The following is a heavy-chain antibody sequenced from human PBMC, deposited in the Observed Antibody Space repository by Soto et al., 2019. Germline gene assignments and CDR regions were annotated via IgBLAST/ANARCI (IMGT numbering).Heavy chain of an antibody. CDR3: ARGLGSFFSFDL. CDR1: GSTFSNAW. V-gene: IGHV3-20*04. D-gene: IGHD6-6*01. J-gene: IGHJ4*02. CDR2: FSGDSGTI. Sequence: PGGSLRLSCAASGSTFSNAWMSWVRQAPGKGLEWVSGFSGDSGTIGYGDSVKGRFTIPRDNAKNSLPLRLSSLRTEDTAVYYCARGLGSFFSFDLWGLGTLVTVSS.